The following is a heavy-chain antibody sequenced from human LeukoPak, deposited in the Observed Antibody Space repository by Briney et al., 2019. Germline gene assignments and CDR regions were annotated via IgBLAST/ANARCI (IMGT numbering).Heavy chain of an antibody. D-gene: IGHD6-6*01. V-gene: IGHV3-21*01. CDR2: ISSSSSYI. CDR3: ARDKRAARPYYYYYYMDV. Sequence: GGSLRLSCAASGFTFSSYSMNWVRQAPGKGLEWVSSISSSSSYIYYAGSVKGRFTISRDNAKNSLYLQMNSLRAEDTAVYYCARDKRAARPYYYYYYMDVWGKGTTVTVSS. J-gene: IGHJ6*03. CDR1: GFTFSSYS.